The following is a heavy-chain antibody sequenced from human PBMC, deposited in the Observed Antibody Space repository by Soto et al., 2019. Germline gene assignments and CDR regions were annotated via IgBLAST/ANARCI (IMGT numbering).Heavy chain of an antibody. Sequence: GGSLRLSCAASGFTFSSYAMSWVRQAPGKGLEWVSAISGSGGSTYYADSVKDRFTISRDNSKNTLYLQMNSLRAEDTAVYYCAKTTQSSSSHFDYWGQGTLVTVSS. CDR3: AKTTQSSSSHFDY. V-gene: IGHV3-23*01. D-gene: IGHD6-13*01. CDR1: GFTFSSYA. CDR2: ISGSGGST. J-gene: IGHJ4*02.